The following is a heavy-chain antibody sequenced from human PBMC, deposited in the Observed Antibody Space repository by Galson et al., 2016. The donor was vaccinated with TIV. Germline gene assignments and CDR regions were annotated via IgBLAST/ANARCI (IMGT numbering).Heavy chain of an antibody. CDR1: GGSLSTYT. CDR2: IILVVGLA. Sequence: SVKVSCKASGGSLSTYTISWVRQAPGQGLEWMGRIILVVGLANYAQKFQGRLTITADTSTTTAYMELSSLRSEDTAVYYCARVGALRLSNEGSAYTYHFDYWSQGTLVTVSS. CDR3: ARVGALRLSNEGSAYTYHFDY. V-gene: IGHV1-69*02. J-gene: IGHJ4*02. D-gene: IGHD3-16*01.